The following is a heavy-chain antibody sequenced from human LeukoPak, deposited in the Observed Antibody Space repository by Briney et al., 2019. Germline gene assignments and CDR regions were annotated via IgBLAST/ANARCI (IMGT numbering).Heavy chain of an antibody. Sequence: GESLKISCKGSGYSFTSYWIGWVRQMPGKGLEWMGIIYPGDSDTRYSPSFQGQVTISADKSISTAYLQWSSLKASDTAMYYCARPGERGYDSFTNYWYFDLWGRGTLVTVSS. CDR3: ARPGERGYDSFTNYWYFDL. CDR2: IYPGDSDT. CDR1: GYSFTSYW. D-gene: IGHD5-12*01. J-gene: IGHJ2*01. V-gene: IGHV5-51*01.